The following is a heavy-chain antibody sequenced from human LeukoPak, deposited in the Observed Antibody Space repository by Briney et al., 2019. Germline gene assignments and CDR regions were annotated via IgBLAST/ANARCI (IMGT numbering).Heavy chain of an antibody. CDR3: ARGWYYDSSGYANFDY. CDR2: IWYDGSNK. CDR1: GFTFSSYG. Sequence: GGSLRLSCAASGFTFSSYGMHWVRQAPGKGLEWVAVIWYDGSNKYYADSVKGRFTISRDNSKNTLYLQMNSLRAEDTAVYYCARGWYYDSSGYANFDYWGQGTLVTVSS. V-gene: IGHV3-33*01. D-gene: IGHD3-22*01. J-gene: IGHJ4*02.